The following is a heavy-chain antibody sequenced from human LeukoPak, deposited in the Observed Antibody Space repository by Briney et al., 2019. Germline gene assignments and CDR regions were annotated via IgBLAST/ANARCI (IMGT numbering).Heavy chain of an antibody. CDR2: IYSGGST. V-gene: IGHV3-66*01. CDR1: GFTVSSNY. J-gene: IGHJ5*02. D-gene: IGHD6-19*01. Sequence: GGSLRLSCAASGFTVSSNYMSWVRQAPGKGLEWVSVIYSGGSTYYADSVKGRFTISRDNSKNTLYLQMNSLRAEDTAVYYCARAWIAVAGRWFDPWGQGTLVTVSS. CDR3: ARAWIAVAGRWFDP.